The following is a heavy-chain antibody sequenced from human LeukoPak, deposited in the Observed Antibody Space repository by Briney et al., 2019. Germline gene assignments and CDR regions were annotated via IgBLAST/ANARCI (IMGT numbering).Heavy chain of an antibody. Sequence: PGGSLRLSCAASGFTFDDYAVHWVRQAPGKGLEWVSGISWNSGSIGYADSVKGRFTISRDNAKNSLYLQMNSLRAEDMALYYCARGDYSSSFDPWGQGTLVIVSS. V-gene: IGHV3-9*03. D-gene: IGHD6-6*01. J-gene: IGHJ5*02. CDR3: ARGDYSSSFDP. CDR1: GFTFDDYA. CDR2: ISWNSGSI.